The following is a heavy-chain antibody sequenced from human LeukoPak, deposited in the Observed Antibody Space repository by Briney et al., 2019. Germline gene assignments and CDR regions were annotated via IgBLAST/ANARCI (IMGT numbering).Heavy chain of an antibody. Sequence: PGRSLRLSCAASGFTFSSYAMHWVRQAPGKGLEWVAVISYDGSNKYYADSVKGRFTISRDNSKNTLYLQMNSLRAEDTAVYYCARDSRIHSSGWYYFDYWGQGTLVTVSS. CDR3: ARDSRIHSSGWYYFDY. D-gene: IGHD6-19*01. J-gene: IGHJ4*02. V-gene: IGHV3-30-3*01. CDR2: ISYDGSNK. CDR1: GFTFSSYA.